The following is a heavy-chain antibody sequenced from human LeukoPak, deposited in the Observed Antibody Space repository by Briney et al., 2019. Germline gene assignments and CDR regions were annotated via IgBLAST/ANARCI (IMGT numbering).Heavy chain of an antibody. CDR2: IYYSGSA. J-gene: IGHJ6*03. V-gene: IGHV4-59*01. CDR1: GGSISSYY. Sequence: PSETLSPTCTVSGGSISSYYWSWIRQPPGKGLEWIWDIYYSGSANYNPSLKSRVTISVDTSKNQCSLKLSSVTAADTAVYYCAREHYDSSGYYSSYYYYMDVWGKGTTVTVSS. CDR3: AREHYDSSGYYSSYYYYMDV. D-gene: IGHD3-22*01.